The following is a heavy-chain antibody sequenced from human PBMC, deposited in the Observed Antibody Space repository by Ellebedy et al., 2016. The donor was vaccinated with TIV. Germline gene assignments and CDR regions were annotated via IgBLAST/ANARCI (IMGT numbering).Heavy chain of an antibody. CDR3: ARDYNYISALDY. D-gene: IGHD5-24*01. CDR2: ISGSGGST. CDR1: GFTFSSYA. V-gene: IGHV3-23*01. Sequence: GESLKISXAASGFTFSSYAMSWVRQAPGKGLEWVSAISGSGGSTYYADSVKGRFTISRDNSKNTLYLQMNSLRAEDTAVYYCARDYNYISALDYWGQGTLVTVSS. J-gene: IGHJ4*02.